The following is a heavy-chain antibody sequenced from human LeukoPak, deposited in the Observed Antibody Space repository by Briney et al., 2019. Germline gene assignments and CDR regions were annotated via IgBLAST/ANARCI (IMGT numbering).Heavy chain of an antibody. Sequence: PSETLSLTCAVYGGSFSGYYWSWIRQPPGKGLEWIGEINRSGSTNYNPSLKSRVTISVDTSKNQFSLKLSSVTAADTAVYYCARGWDIVVVPAAMSLDYYYYGMDVWGKGTTVTVSS. V-gene: IGHV4-34*01. D-gene: IGHD2-2*01. CDR2: INRSGST. CDR1: GGSFSGYY. CDR3: ARGWDIVVVPAAMSLDYYYYGMDV. J-gene: IGHJ6*04.